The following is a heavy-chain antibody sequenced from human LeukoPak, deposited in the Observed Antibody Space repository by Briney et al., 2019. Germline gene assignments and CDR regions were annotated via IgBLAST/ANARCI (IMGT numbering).Heavy chain of an antibody. Sequence: TGGSLRLSCAASGFPFSSYEMNWARQAPGKGLEWVSYISSSGNAIYYADSVKGRFTISRDNAKNTLYLQMNSLRAEDTAVYYCAREMATIRYYFDYWGQGTLVTVSS. J-gene: IGHJ4*02. CDR1: GFPFSSYE. D-gene: IGHD5-24*01. CDR3: AREMATIRYYFDY. V-gene: IGHV3-48*03. CDR2: ISSSGNAI.